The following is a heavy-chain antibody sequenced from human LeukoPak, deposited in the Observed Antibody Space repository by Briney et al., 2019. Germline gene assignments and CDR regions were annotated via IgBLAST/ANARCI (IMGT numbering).Heavy chain of an antibody. CDR3: AVSRKYYYDSSGYSSFRVSKGTFDY. Sequence: SETLSLTCTVSGGSISSSSYYRGWIRQPPGKGLEWIVSLYYSGSTYYNPSLKSRVTISVDTSKNQFSLKLSSVTAADTAVYYCAVSRKYYYDSSGYSSFRVSKGTFDYWGQGTLVTVSS. CDR2: LYYSGST. D-gene: IGHD3-22*01. J-gene: IGHJ4*02. CDR1: GGSISSSSYY. V-gene: IGHV4-39*07.